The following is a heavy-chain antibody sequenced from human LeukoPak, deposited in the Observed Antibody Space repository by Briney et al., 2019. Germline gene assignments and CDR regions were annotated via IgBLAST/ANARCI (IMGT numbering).Heavy chain of an antibody. CDR1: GGSISSYY. V-gene: IGHV4-4*07. D-gene: IGHD2-15*01. CDR3: ARDTRLHPRYCSGGSCYSVYYYGMDV. J-gene: IGHJ6*02. Sequence: PSETLSLTCTVSGGSISSYYWSWIRQPAGKGLEWIGRIYTSGSTNYNPSLKSRVTMSVDTSKNQFSLKLSSVTAADTAVYYCARDTRLHPRYCSGGSCYSVYYYGMDVWGQGTTVTVSS. CDR2: IYTSGST.